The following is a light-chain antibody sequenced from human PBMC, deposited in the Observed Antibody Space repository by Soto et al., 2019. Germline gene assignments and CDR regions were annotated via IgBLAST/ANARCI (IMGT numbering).Light chain of an antibody. J-gene: IGKJ1*01. Sequence: AIQMTQSPSSLSASVGDRVTITCRASQDISDDVGWYQQTPGKAPKLLIYDASTLESGVPSRFSGSGFGTEFSLTISSLQPDDFGSYYCQHMRTFGQGTKVEMK. CDR3: QHMRT. V-gene: IGKV1-13*02. CDR2: DAS. CDR1: QDISDD.